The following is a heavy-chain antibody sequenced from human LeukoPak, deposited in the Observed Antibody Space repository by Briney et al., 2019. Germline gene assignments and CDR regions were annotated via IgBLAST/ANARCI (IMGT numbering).Heavy chain of an antibody. Sequence: GGSLRLSCAASGFTFSNYLMGWIRQAPGTGLEWVSYISSTTTTVYYADSVKVRFTISRDNDKNSVFLQMNSLRADDTAVYYCAAGYTSGLSAYWGQGTLVTVSS. CDR1: GFTFSNYL. V-gene: IGHV3-11*01. CDR2: ISSTTTTV. CDR3: AAGYTSGLSAY. D-gene: IGHD6-19*01. J-gene: IGHJ4*02.